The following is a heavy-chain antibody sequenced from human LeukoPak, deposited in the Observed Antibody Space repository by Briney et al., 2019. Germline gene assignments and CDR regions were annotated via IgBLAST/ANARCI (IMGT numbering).Heavy chain of an antibody. CDR1: GDSISSGDYY. J-gene: IGHJ3*02. CDR2: ISSSGST. D-gene: IGHD3-22*01. CDR3: ARGPYSYDSSGAFDI. V-gene: IGHV4-61*02. Sequence: SETLSLTCTVSGDSISSGDYYWSWIRQPAGKGLAWIGRISSSGSTNYNPSLKSRVTISVDTSKNHFSLKLSSVTAADTAVYFCARGPYSYDSSGAFDIWGQGTMVTVSS.